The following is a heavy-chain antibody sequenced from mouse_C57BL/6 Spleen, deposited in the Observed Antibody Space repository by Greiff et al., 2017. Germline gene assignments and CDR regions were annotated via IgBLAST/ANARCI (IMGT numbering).Heavy chain of an antibody. V-gene: IGHV2-5*01. J-gene: IGHJ4*01. D-gene: IGHD2-1*01. CDR3: AKSYYGNYGAMDY. Sequence: VKLQESGPGLVQPSPSLSITCTVSGFSLTSYGVHWVRQSPGQGLEWLGVIWRGGSTDYNAAFMSRLSITKDNSKSQVFFKMNSLQADDTAIYYCAKSYYGNYGAMDYWGQGASVTVSS. CDR1: GFSLTSYG. CDR2: IWRGGST.